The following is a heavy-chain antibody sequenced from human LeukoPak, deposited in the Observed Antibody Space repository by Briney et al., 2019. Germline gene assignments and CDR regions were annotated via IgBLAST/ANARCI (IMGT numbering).Heavy chain of an antibody. CDR1: GFTFSSYA. V-gene: IGHV3-23*01. Sequence: GGSLRLSCAASGFTFSSYAMSWVRQAPGKGLEWVSGISGSGGSTYYAESVKGRFTISRDNSKNTLFLQMNSLRAEDTAVYYCARYDVPAAIMYWGQGTLVTVSS. D-gene: IGHD2-2*01. CDR3: ARYDVPAAIMY. CDR2: ISGSGGST. J-gene: IGHJ4*02.